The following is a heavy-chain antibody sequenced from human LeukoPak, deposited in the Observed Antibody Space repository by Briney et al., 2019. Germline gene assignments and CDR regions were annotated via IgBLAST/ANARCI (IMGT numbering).Heavy chain of an antibody. CDR2: IIPILGIA. D-gene: IGHD2-2*01. V-gene: IGHV1-69*04. Sequence: SVKVSCRASGGTFSSYAISWVRQAPGQGLEWMGRIIPILGIANYAQKFQGRVTITADESTSTAYMELSSLRSEDTAVYYCAREEGGYCSSTSCFNWFDPWGQGTLVTVSS. CDR3: AREEGGYCSSTSCFNWFDP. CDR1: GGTFSSYA. J-gene: IGHJ5*02.